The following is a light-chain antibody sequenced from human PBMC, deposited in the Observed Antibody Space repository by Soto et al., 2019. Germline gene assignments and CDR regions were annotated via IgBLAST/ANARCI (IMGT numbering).Light chain of an antibody. Sequence: EIVLTQSPGTLSLSPGERATLSCRASQSVSNSYLAWYQQKPGQAPRLLISDASRRATGVPDRFSGSGSGTDFTLTISRLEPEDFAVYFCHQYATSPKTFGQGTKVEIE. CDR2: DAS. CDR3: HQYATSPKT. CDR1: QSVSNSY. V-gene: IGKV3-20*01. J-gene: IGKJ1*01.